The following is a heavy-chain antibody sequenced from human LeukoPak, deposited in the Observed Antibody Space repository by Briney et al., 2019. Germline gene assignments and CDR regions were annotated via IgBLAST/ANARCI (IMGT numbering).Heavy chain of an antibody. J-gene: IGHJ5*02. D-gene: IGHD4-17*01. V-gene: IGHV1-2*02. Sequence: ASVKVSCKASGYTFTGYYMHWVRQAPGQGLEWMGWINPNSGGTNYAQKFQGRVTMTRDTSISTAYMELSGLRSDDTAVYYCARDPGVVYGDYANGFDPWGQGTLVTVSS. CDR1: GYTFTGYY. CDR3: ARDPGVVYGDYANGFDP. CDR2: INPNSGGT.